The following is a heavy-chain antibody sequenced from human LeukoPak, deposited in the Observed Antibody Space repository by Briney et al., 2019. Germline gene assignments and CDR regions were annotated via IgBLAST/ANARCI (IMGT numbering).Heavy chain of an antibody. Sequence: PGGSLRLSCAASGFTFSSYAMHWVRQAPGKGLEWVAVISYDGSNKYYADSVEGRFTISRDNSKNTLYLQMNSLRAEDTAVYYCARGVAPTTVITLGYWGQGTLVTVSS. CDR1: GFTFSSYA. CDR3: ARGVAPTTVITLGY. D-gene: IGHD4-17*01. CDR2: ISYDGSNK. V-gene: IGHV3-30-3*01. J-gene: IGHJ4*02.